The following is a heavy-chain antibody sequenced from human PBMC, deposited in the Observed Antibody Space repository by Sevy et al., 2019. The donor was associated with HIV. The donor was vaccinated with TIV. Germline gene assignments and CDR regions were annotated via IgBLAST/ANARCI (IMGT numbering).Heavy chain of an antibody. J-gene: IGHJ4*02. CDR3: AKDGGRAWTDFDY. CDR1: GFTFSTSA. V-gene: IGHV3-30*04. D-gene: IGHD1-1*01. CDR2: VSYDGSSQ. Sequence: GGSLRLSCAASGFTFSTSAMHWVRQAPGKGLEWVAVVSYDGSSQNYADSVEDRFTISRDDFKKMVYLQMNSLRVEDTAVYYCAKDGGRAWTDFDYWGQGTLFTVSS.